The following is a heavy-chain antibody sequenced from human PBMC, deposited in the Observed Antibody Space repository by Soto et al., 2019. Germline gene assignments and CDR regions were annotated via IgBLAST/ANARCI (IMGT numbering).Heavy chain of an antibody. CDR2: INPNSGGT. J-gene: IGHJ4*02. V-gene: IGHV1-2*02. CDR1: GYNFTGYY. Sequence: ASVKVSCKASGYNFTGYYMDWVRQAPGQGLEWMGWINPNSGGTNYAQKFQGRVTMTRDTSISTAYMELSRLRSDDTAVYYCAREEVSLYYDFCCCRNMPDYWGQVPLVTVSS. CDR3: AREEVSLYYDFCCCRNMPDY. D-gene: IGHD3-3*01.